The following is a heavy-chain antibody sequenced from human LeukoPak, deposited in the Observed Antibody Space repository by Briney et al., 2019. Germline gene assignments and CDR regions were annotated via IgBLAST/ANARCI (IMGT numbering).Heavy chain of an antibody. CDR2: IYYSGST. J-gene: IGHJ4*02. CDR1: GGSISGYY. D-gene: IGHD1-1*01. V-gene: IGHV4-59*01. CDR3: ARGRYTFDY. Sequence: PSETLSLTCTVSGGSISGYYWTWIRQPPGKGLEYIGSIYYSGSTNHNPSLKSRVTISVDTSKNQFSLKLSSVTAADTAVYYCARGRYTFDYWGQGTLVTVSS.